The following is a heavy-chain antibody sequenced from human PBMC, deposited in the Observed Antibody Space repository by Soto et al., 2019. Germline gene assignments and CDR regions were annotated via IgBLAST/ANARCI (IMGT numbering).Heavy chain of an antibody. CDR2: TDHGGST. J-gene: IGHJ4*02. Sequence: PSESLSVTSAVYGGSFNGYFWTWIRQPPGKGPEWIGDTDHGGSTNYNPSLKSRVTISVDTSKNQFSLKLRSVTAADMAMFYCARAPDKYYFDSWGQGTQVTVSS. CDR1: GGSFNGYF. CDR3: ARAPDKYYFDS. V-gene: IGHV4-34*01.